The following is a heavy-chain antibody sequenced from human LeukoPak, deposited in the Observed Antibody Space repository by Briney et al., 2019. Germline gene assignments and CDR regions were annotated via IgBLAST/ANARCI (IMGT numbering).Heavy chain of an antibody. Sequence: EASVKVSCKASGYTFTSYGISWVRQAPGQGLEWMGWISAYNGNTNYAQKLQGRVTMTTDTSTSTAYMELRSLRSDDTAVYYCARPRGYYSDDAFDIWGQGTMVTVSS. V-gene: IGHV1-18*01. J-gene: IGHJ3*02. CDR1: GYTFTSYG. CDR3: ARPRGYYSDDAFDI. D-gene: IGHD3-22*01. CDR2: ISAYNGNT.